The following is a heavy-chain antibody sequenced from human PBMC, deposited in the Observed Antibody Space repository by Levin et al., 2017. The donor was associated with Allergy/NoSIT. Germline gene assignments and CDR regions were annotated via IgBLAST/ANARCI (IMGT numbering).Heavy chain of an antibody. D-gene: IGHD2-15*01. CDR1: GGTFSSYA. V-gene: IGHV1-69*13. CDR2: IIPIFGTA. CDR3: ARDGACSGGSCYSDY. Sequence: SVKVSCKASGGTFSSYAISWVRQAPGQGLEWMGGIIPIFGTANYAQKFQGRVTITADESTSTAYMELSSLRSEDTAVYYCARDGACSGGSCYSDYWGQGTLVTVSS. J-gene: IGHJ4*02.